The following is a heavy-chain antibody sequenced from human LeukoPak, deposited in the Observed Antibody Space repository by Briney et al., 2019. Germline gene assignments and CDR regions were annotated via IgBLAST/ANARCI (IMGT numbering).Heavy chain of an antibody. D-gene: IGHD2-21*02. Sequence: SETLSLTCTVSGGSISSSSYYWGWIRQPPGKGLEWIGSIYYSGSTYYNPSLKSRVTISVHTSKNQFSLKLSSVTAADTAVYYCARQVTVGSFFDYWGQGTLVTVSS. CDR3: ARQVTVGSFFDY. J-gene: IGHJ4*02. CDR2: IYYSGST. V-gene: IGHV4-39*01. CDR1: GGSISSSSYY.